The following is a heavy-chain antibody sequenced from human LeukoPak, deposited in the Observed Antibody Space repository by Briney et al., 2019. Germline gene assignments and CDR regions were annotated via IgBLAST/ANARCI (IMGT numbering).Heavy chain of an antibody. CDR3: ARGRGTTMVRGVITNYFDL. CDR2: IDPNSGGT. J-gene: IGHJ2*01. D-gene: IGHD3-10*01. Sequence: GASVKVSCRASGYTXTAHYIHWVRQAPGQGLEWMGWIDPNSGGTNYAQRFLGSVTMTGDTSINTAFMEVRRLRSDDTAIFYCARGRGTTMVRGVITNYFDLWGRGSLVTVSS. CDR1: GYTXTAHY. V-gene: IGHV1-2*02.